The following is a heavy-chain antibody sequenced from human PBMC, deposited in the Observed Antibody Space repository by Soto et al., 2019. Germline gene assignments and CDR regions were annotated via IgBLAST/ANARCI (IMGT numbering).Heavy chain of an antibody. CDR2: ISSSSSYI. D-gene: IGHD6-19*01. J-gene: IGHJ4*02. CDR1: GFTFSSYS. V-gene: IGHV3-21*01. CDR3: ARDYIAVAGTVDY. Sequence: PVGSLRLSCAASGFTFSSYSMNWVRQAPGKGLEWVSSISSSSSYIYYADSVKGRFTISRDNAKNSLYLQMNSLRAEDTAVYYCARDYIAVAGTVDYWGQGTLVTVSS.